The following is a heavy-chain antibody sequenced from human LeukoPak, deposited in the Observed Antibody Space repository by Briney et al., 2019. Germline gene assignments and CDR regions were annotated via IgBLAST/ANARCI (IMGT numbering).Heavy chain of an antibody. CDR1: GGSIGSYY. J-gene: IGHJ4*02. CDR3: ARDRLGVETGY. CDR2: IYYTGTT. V-gene: IGHV4-39*07. Sequence: PSETLTLTCTVSGGSIGSYYWGWIRQPPGKGLEWIGSIYYTGTTYYNPSLKSRVTISIDTSKNQFSLRLSSVTAADTAVYYCARDRLGVETGYWGQGTLVTVSS. D-gene: IGHD2-21*02.